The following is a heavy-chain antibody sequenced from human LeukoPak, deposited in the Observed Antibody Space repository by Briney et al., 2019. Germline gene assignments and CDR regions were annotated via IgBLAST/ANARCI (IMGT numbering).Heavy chain of an antibody. CDR1: GGTFSSYA. Sequence: GASVKVSCKASGGTFSSYAISWVRQAPGQGLEWMGGIIPIFGTANYAQKFQGGVTITADESTSTAYMELSSLRSEDTAVYYCARDAPVGFDYWGQGTLVTVSS. J-gene: IGHJ4*02. CDR2: IIPIFGTA. CDR3: ARDAPVGFDY. D-gene: IGHD4-23*01. V-gene: IGHV1-69*13.